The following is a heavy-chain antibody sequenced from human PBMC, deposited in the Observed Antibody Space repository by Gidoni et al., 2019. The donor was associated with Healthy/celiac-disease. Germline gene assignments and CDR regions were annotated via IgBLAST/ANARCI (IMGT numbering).Heavy chain of an antibody. Sequence: QLQLQESGPGLAKPSETLSLTCTVSGDPISSSSSYWGWIRQTPGKGLEWIGSIYYSGSTYYNPSLTSRVTISVDTSKNQFSPNLSSMTAADTAVYYCARVPYYYSMDVWGQGTTVPVSS. CDR3: ARVPYYYSMDV. V-gene: IGHV4-39*01. CDR1: GDPISSSSSY. CDR2: IYYSGST. J-gene: IGHJ6*02.